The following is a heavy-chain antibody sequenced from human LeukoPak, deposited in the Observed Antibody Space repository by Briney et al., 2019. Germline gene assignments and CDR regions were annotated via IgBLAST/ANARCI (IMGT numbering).Heavy chain of an antibody. V-gene: IGHV3-74*01. CDR1: GFTFRSYW. Sequence: GGSLRLSCAASGFTFRSYWMHWVRQAPGKGLVWVSRIKTDGSSTNYADSVKGRFTISRDNAKNTLYLQMNSLRAEDTAVYYCARVGAVAGTLDYWGQGTLVTVSS. J-gene: IGHJ4*02. CDR3: ARVGAVAGTLDY. CDR2: IKTDGSST. D-gene: IGHD6-19*01.